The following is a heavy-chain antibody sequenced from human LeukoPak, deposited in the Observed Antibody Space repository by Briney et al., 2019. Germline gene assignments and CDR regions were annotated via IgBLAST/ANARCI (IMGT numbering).Heavy chain of an antibody. Sequence: GGSLRLSCATSGFTFSSYWMSWVRQAPGKGLEWVANIKEDGSDKYYVDSVKGRFTISRDNAKNSLYLQMNSLRAEDTAVYFCARAIEGAYDLWGQGTLVTVSS. CDR3: ARAIEGAYDL. D-gene: IGHD5-12*01. CDR1: GFTFSSYW. CDR2: IKEDGSDK. V-gene: IGHV3-7*04. J-gene: IGHJ4*02.